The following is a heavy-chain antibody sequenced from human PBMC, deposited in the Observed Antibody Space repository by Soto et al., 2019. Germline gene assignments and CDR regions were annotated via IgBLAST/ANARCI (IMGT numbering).Heavy chain of an antibody. CDR3: AGDQSGYSGYDSRTDYYYYGMDV. D-gene: IGHD5-12*01. Sequence: GASVKVSCKASGGTFSSYAISWVRQAPGQGLEWMGGIIPIFGTANYAQKFQGRVTITADESTSTANMKLSSLRSEDTAVYYCAGDQSGYSGYDSRTDYYYYGMDVWGQGTTVTVSS. J-gene: IGHJ6*02. CDR1: GGTFSSYA. V-gene: IGHV1-69*13. CDR2: IIPIFGTA.